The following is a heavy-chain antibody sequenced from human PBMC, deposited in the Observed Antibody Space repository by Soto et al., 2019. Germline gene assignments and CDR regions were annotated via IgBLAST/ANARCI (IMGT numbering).Heavy chain of an antibody. CDR2: ISHDGSNK. CDR1: GFTFSSYA. J-gene: IGHJ4*02. D-gene: IGHD3-3*01. Sequence: QVQLVESGGGVVQPGRSLRLSCAASGFTFSSYAMHWVRQAPGKGLEWVAVISHDGSNKYYADSVKGRFTISRDNSKNTRYLQMTSLRAENTAVYYCARDAQGVVNNYFDYWGQGTLVTVSS. V-gene: IGHV3-30-3*01. CDR3: ARDAQGVVNNYFDY.